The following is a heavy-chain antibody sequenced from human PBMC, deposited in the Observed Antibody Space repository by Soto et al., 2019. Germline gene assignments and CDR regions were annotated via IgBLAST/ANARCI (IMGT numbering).Heavy chain of an antibody. CDR1: GGSIRNYY. Sequence: PSETLSLTCNVSGGSIRNYYWTWIRQPPGKGLEWVGHIYSSGSTKYNPSLQSRVSISSDMSTNQFSLTLTSVSAADTAIYFCARATPRYSGSWYEILDFCGQGTLVTVSS. V-gene: IGHV4-59*01. CDR3: ARATPRYSGSWYEILDF. CDR2: IYSSGST. D-gene: IGHD6-13*01. J-gene: IGHJ4*02.